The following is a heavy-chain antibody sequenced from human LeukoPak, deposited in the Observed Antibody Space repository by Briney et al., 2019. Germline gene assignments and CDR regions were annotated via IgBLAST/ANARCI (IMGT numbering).Heavy chain of an antibody. D-gene: IGHD3-10*01. J-gene: IGHJ4*02. CDR2: ISSSTIYT. CDR1: GFTFSDFY. Sequence: GGSLRLSCAASGFTFSDFYMNWLRQAPGKGLEWASYISSSTIYTNYADSVKGRFTISRDNAKNSLYLQMNSLRAEDTAVYYCARASGSGSYYANWGQGTLVTVSS. V-gene: IGHV3-11*05. CDR3: ARASGSGSYYAN.